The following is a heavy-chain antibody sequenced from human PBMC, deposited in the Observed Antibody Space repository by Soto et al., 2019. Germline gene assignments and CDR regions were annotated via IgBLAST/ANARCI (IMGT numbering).Heavy chain of an antibody. D-gene: IGHD5-12*01. J-gene: IGHJ4*02. CDR1: GFTFDYYA. Sequence: GGSLRLSCAASGFTFDYYAMHWVRQAPGKGLEWVSGISWNSGSIGYADSVKGRFTISRDNAKNSLYLQMNSLRSEDTALYYCAKDMGYDLSPLGYFDYWGQGTLVTVSS. V-gene: IGHV3-9*01. CDR3: AKDMGYDLSPLGYFDY. CDR2: ISWNSGSI.